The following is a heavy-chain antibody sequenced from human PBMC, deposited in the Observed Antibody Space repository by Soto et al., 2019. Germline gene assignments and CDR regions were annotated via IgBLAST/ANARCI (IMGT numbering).Heavy chain of an antibody. CDR2: IYYSGST. V-gene: IGHV4-31*03. J-gene: IGHJ5*02. D-gene: IGHD4-17*01. CDR3: ARDGYGDYENWFDP. Sequence: SETLSLTCTVSGGSISSGGYYWSWIRQHPGKGLEWIGYIYYSGSTYYNPSLKSRVTISVDTSKNQFSLKLSSVTAADTAVYYCARDGYGDYENWFDPWGQGTLVTVSS. CDR1: GGSISSGGYY.